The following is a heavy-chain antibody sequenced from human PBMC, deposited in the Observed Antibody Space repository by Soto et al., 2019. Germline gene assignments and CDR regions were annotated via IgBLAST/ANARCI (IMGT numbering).Heavy chain of an antibody. CDR2: IYYSGST. CDR3: ARDWVIWFGEPNYGMDV. Sequence: SETLSLTCTVSGGSVSSGSYYWSWIRQPPGKGLEWIGYIYYSGSTNYNPSLKSRVTISVDTSKNQFSLKLSSVTAADTAVYYCARDWVIWFGEPNYGMDVWGQGTTVTVSS. D-gene: IGHD3-10*01. CDR1: GGSVSSGSYY. V-gene: IGHV4-61*01. J-gene: IGHJ6*02.